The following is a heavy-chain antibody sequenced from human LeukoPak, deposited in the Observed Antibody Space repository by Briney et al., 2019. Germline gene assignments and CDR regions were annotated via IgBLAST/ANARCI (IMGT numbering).Heavy chain of an antibody. CDR3: AKGPGLNYYYYMDV. Sequence: GGSLRLSCAASGFTFSSYAMSWVRQAPGKGLEWVSAISGSGGSTYYADSVKGRFTISRDNSKNTLYLQMNSLRAEDPAIYYCAKGPGLNYYYYMDVWGKGTTVTVSS. CDR1: GFTFSSYA. D-gene: IGHD3/OR15-3a*01. CDR2: ISGSGGST. J-gene: IGHJ6*03. V-gene: IGHV3-23*01.